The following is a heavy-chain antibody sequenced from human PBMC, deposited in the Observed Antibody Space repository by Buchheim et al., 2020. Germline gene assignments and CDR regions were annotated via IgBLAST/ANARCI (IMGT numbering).Heavy chain of an antibody. CDR1: GYSFTSYW. D-gene: IGHD3-10*01. CDR3: ATQFHNYYGSGSYYNPGY. J-gene: IGHJ4*02. V-gene: IGHV5-10-1*01. CDR2: IDPSDSYT. Sequence: EVQLVQSGAEVKKPGESLRISCKGSGYSFTSYWISWVRQMPGKGLEWMGRIDPSDSYTNYSPSFQGHVTISADKPISLASLQWSSLKASDTAMYYCATQFHNYYGSGSYYNPGYWGQGTL.